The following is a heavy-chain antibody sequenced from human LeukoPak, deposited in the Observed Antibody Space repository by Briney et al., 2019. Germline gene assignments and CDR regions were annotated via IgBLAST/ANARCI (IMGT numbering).Heavy chain of an antibody. CDR3: ARVYSSSCHWFDP. D-gene: IGHD6-13*01. CDR1: GYSISSGYY. CDR2: IYHSGST. V-gene: IGHV4-38-2*02. Sequence: KPSETLSLTCTVSGYSISSGYYWGWIRQPPGKGLWWIGSIYHSGSTYYNPSLKSRVTISVDTSKNQFSLKLSSVTAADTAVYYCARVYSSSCHWFDPWGQGTLVTVSS. J-gene: IGHJ5*02.